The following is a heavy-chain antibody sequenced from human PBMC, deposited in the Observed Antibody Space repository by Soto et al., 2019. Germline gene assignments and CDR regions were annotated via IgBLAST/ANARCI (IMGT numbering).Heavy chain of an antibody. J-gene: IGHJ4*02. CDR1: GGSFSADC. Sequence: SETLSLTWAVYGGSFSADCWTWIRQPPGTGLEWIGEINHSGSTNYNPSLKSRVTISVDTSKNQFSLKLTSVTAADTAVYYCARDKITGLFDFWGQGTLVTVSS. D-gene: IGHD2-8*02. CDR3: ARDKITGLFDF. CDR2: INHSGST. V-gene: IGHV4-34*01.